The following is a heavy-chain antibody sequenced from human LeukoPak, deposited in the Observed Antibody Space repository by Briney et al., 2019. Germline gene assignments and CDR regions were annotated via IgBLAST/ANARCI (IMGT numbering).Heavy chain of an antibody. J-gene: IGHJ4*02. D-gene: IGHD3-10*01. Sequence: PGGSLRLSCAASGFTFSSYGMHWVRQAPGKGLEWVAVISYDGSNKYYADSVKGRFTISRDNSKNTLYLQMSSLRAEDTAVYYCAKDQQSLWFGEPTTNLDYWGQGTLVTVSS. CDR1: GFTFSSYG. CDR3: AKDQQSLWFGEPTTNLDY. CDR2: ISYDGSNK. V-gene: IGHV3-30*18.